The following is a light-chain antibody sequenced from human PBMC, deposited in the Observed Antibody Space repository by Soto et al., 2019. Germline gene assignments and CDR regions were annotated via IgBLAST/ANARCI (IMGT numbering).Light chain of an antibody. Sequence: EIVLTQSPATLSLSPGERATLSCRASQSVSSYLAWYQQKPGQAPRLLIYDASNRATGIPARFSGSGSGTEFNLTISSLEPEDFAVYYCQQRSNWLWTFGQGTKVEIK. CDR2: DAS. CDR1: QSVSSY. J-gene: IGKJ1*01. V-gene: IGKV3-11*01. CDR3: QQRSNWLWT.